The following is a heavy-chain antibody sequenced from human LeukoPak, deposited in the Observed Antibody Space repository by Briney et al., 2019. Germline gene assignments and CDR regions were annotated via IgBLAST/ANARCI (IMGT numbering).Heavy chain of an antibody. CDR1: GGTSSSYA. D-gene: IGHD2-2*01. V-gene: IGHV1-69*13. Sequence: SVKVSCKASGGTSSSYAISWVRQAPGQGLEWMGGIIPIFGTANYAQKFQGRVTITADESTSTAHMELSSLRSEDTAVYYCAREVTPAASDAFDIWGQGTMVTVSS. CDR3: AREVTPAASDAFDI. J-gene: IGHJ3*02. CDR2: IIPIFGTA.